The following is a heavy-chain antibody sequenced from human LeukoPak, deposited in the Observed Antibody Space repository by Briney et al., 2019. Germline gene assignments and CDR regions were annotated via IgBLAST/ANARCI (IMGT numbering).Heavy chain of an antibody. V-gene: IGHV4-59*01. Sequence: SETLSLTCTVSGGSISSYYWSWIRQSPGKGLEWIGYIYYSGSTNYNPSLKSRVTISVDTSKNQFSLKLSSVTAADTAVYYCARDQDWFDPWGQGTLVTVSS. J-gene: IGHJ5*02. CDR1: GGSISSYY. CDR3: ARDQDWFDP. CDR2: IYYSGST.